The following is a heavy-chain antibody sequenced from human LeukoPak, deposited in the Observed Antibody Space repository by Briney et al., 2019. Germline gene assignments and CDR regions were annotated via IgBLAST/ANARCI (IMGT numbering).Heavy chain of an antibody. J-gene: IGHJ6*03. Sequence: ASVKVSCKASGYTFSSYYMHWVRLAPGQGLEWMGIIDPTGGDTTYAQKFQGRVTINADESTSPAYMELSSLRSEDTAVYYCAIRSGYDAAEYYYYYYMDVWGKGTTVTISS. CDR1: GYTFSSYY. V-gene: IGHV1-46*01. CDR2: IDPTGGDT. D-gene: IGHD5-12*01. CDR3: AIRSGYDAAEYYYYYYMDV.